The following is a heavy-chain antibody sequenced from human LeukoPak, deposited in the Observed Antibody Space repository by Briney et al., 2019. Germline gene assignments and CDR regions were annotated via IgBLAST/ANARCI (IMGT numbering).Heavy chain of an antibody. Sequence: SGPALVKPTQTLTLTCTFSGFSLSTSGMCVSWIRQPPGKALEWLARIDWDDDKYYSTSLKTRLTISKDTSKNQVVLTMTNMDPVDTATYYRARAYGSGSYYNLWGQGTLVTVSS. CDR3: ARAYGSGSYYNL. CDR1: GFSLSTSGMC. J-gene: IGHJ4*02. CDR2: IDWDDDK. D-gene: IGHD3-10*01. V-gene: IGHV2-70*11.